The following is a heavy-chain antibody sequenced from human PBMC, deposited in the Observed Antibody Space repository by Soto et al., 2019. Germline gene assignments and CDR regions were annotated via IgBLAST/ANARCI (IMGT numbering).Heavy chain of an antibody. Sequence: KPSETLSLTCTVSGGSISSSSYYWGWIRQPPGKGLEWIGSIYYSGSTYYNPSLKSRVTISVDTSKNQFSLKLSSVTAADTAVYYRARHSEMATMYNWFDPWGQGTLVTVSS. CDR3: ARHSEMATMYNWFDP. J-gene: IGHJ5*02. CDR1: GGSISSSSYY. D-gene: IGHD5-12*01. CDR2: IYYSGST. V-gene: IGHV4-39*01.